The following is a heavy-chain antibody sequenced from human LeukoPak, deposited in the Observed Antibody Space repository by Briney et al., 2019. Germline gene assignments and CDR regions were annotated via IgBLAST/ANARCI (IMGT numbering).Heavy chain of an antibody. Sequence: SETLSLTCAVYGGSFSGYYWSWIRQPPGKGLEWVGEINHSGSTNYNPSLKSRVTISVDTSKNQFSLKLSSVTAADTAVYYCARAASYDFWSGSRSPGPIDYWGQGTLVTVSS. CDR2: INHSGST. D-gene: IGHD3-3*01. CDR3: ARAASYDFWSGSRSPGPIDY. J-gene: IGHJ4*02. CDR1: GGSFSGYY. V-gene: IGHV4-34*01.